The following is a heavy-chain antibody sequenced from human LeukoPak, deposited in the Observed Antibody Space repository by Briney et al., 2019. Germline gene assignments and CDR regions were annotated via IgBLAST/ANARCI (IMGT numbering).Heavy chain of an antibody. D-gene: IGHD3-3*01. CDR1: GFTFSNYA. CDR2: ISGSDGST. V-gene: IGHV3-23*01. Sequence: PGGSLRLSGAASGFTFSNYAMSWVRQAPGKGLEWVSTISGSDGSTYYADSVKGRFTISRDNSKNTLYLQMNSLRAEDTAVYYCARCHTIFGVVWGQGTLVTVSS. J-gene: IGHJ4*02. CDR3: ARCHTIFGVV.